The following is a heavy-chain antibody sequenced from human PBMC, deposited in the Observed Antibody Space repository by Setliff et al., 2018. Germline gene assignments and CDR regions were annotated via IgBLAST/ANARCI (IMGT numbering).Heavy chain of an antibody. CDR1: GLTVSNDF. Sequence: GGSLRLSCVVSGLTVSNDFMGWVRQAPGKGLEWVSGISGYGSRTYYADSVKGRSTISRDNAKNPLYLQMNSLRAEDTAVYYCARDRYCSSASCYATQYNWFDPWGQGTLVTVSS. V-gene: IGHV3-23*01. CDR2: ISGYGSRT. J-gene: IGHJ5*02. D-gene: IGHD2-2*01. CDR3: ARDRYCSSASCYATQYNWFDP.